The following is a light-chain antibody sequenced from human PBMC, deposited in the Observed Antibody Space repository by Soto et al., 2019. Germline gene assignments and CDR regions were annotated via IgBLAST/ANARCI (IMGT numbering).Light chain of an antibody. V-gene: IGKV3-20*01. J-gene: IGKJ2*01. Sequence: EIVLTQSPGTLSLSPGERATLSCRASQSVSSSYLAWYQQKPGQAPRLLIYGALNRATGIPDRFSARGSGTDFTLTISRLEPEDFAMYYCQQYGSSPPYTFGQGTKLEIK. CDR1: QSVSSSY. CDR2: GAL. CDR3: QQYGSSPPYT.